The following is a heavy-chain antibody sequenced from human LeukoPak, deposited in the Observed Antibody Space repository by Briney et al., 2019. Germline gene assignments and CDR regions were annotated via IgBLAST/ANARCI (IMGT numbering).Heavy chain of an antibody. CDR3: ASSVPAAVTFDP. V-gene: IGHV1-69*05. CDR2: IIPIFGTA. Sequence: SVKVSCKASGYTFTSYAISWVRQAPGQGLEWMGRIIPIFGTANYAQKFQGRVTITTDESTSTAYMELSSLRSEDTAVYYCASSVPAAVTFDPWGQGTLVTVSS. CDR1: GYTFTSYA. D-gene: IGHD2-2*01. J-gene: IGHJ5*02.